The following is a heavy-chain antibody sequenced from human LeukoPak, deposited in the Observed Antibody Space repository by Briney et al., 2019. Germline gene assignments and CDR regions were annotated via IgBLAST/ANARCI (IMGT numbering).Heavy chain of an antibody. Sequence: GRSLRLSCAASGFTFRNYAMRWVRQAPGKGLEWVAAISFDGRHKYSADSMKGRFTISRDNSRNTLYLQMNSLRPEDTAVYYCAKDVGSSWLYDYYYYGMDVWGQGTTVTVSS. CDR1: GFTFRNYA. J-gene: IGHJ6*02. CDR3: AKDVGSSWLYDYYYYGMDV. V-gene: IGHV3-30*18. CDR2: ISFDGRHK. D-gene: IGHD6-13*01.